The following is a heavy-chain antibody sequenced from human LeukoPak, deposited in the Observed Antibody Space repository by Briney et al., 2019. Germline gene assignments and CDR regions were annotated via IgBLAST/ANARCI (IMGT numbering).Heavy chain of an antibody. J-gene: IGHJ4*02. CDR1: GFTFSSYW. CDR2: INNDGSST. CDR3: AILRGTVTASDY. D-gene: IGHD4-11*01. V-gene: IGHV3-74*01. Sequence: PGGSPRLSCAASGFTFSSYWMHWVRQAPGKGLVWVSHINNDGSSTTYADSVEGRFATSRDNAKNTLYLQMNSLRVEDTAVYYCAILRGTVTASDYWGQGTLVTVSS.